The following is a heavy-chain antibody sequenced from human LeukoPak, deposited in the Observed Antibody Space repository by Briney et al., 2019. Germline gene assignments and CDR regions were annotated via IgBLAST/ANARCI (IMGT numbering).Heavy chain of an antibody. CDR3: ARDVRVAIRGHFDY. V-gene: IGHV4-39*07. D-gene: IGHD3-3*01. CDR1: GGSSNSSTYY. CDR2: IYYSGTT. Sequence: SETLSLTCTVSGGSSNSSTYYWGWIRQPPGRGLEWIGSIYYSGTTYYNPSLKSRVSISVDTSKNNFSLKVTSVTAADTAVYYCARDVRVAIRGHFDYWGQGTLVTVSS. J-gene: IGHJ4*02.